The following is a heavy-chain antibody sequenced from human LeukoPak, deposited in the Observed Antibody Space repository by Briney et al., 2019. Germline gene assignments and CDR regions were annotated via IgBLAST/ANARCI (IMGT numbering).Heavy chain of an antibody. CDR2: IYYSGST. CDR3: ARGLSGYSSSLGY. CDR1: GGSISGSGYY. J-gene: IGHJ4*02. V-gene: IGHV4-39*01. Sequence: SETLSLTCTVSGGSISGSGYYWVWIRQPPGKGLEWIGSIYYSGSTYYNPSLKSRVTISVDTSKNQFSLKLSSVTAADTAVYYCARGLSGYSSSLGYWGQGTLVTVSS. D-gene: IGHD6-6*01.